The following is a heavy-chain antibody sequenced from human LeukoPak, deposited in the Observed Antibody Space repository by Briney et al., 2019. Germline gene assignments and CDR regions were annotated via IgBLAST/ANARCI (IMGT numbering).Heavy chain of an antibody. J-gene: IGHJ4*02. CDR1: GYTFTSYA. CDR3: ARAYCSGGSCYSGYFDY. CDR2: INPNSGGT. D-gene: IGHD2-15*01. V-gene: IGHV1-2*06. Sequence: GASVKVSFKASGYTFTSYAMNWVRQAPGQGLEWMGRINPNSGGTNYAQKFQGRVTMTRDTSISTAYMELSRLRSDDTAVYYCARAYCSGGSCYSGYFDYWGQGTLVTVSS.